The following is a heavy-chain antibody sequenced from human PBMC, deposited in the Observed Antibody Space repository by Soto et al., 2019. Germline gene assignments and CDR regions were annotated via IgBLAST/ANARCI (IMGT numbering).Heavy chain of an antibody. V-gene: IGHV4-38-2*01. CDR1: GYAISNGDY. CDR2: VYYSGST. CDR3: ARNISTYFDS. D-gene: IGHD3-9*01. J-gene: IGHJ4*02. Sequence: ETLSLTCAVSGYAISNGDYWGWIRQAPGKGLEWIGSVYYSGSTHYEPSLRGRIAISVDTLKNQFSLRLTSVTAADTAMYFCARNISTYFDSWGQGIPVTVSS.